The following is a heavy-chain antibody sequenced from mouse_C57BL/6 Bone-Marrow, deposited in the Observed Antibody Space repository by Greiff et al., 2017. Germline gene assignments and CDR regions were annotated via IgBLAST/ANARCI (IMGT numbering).Heavy chain of an antibody. CDR2: INPRSGNT. CDR1: GYTFTSYG. J-gene: IGHJ3*01. CDR3: ARGTVVAPRFAY. Sequence: VQVVESGAELARPGASVKLSCKASGYTFTSYGISWVKQRTGQGLEWIGEINPRSGNTYYNEKFKGKATLTADKSSSTAYMQLRSLTSEDSAVYYCARGTVVAPRFAYWGQGTLVTVSA. D-gene: IGHD1-1*02. V-gene: IGHV1-81*01.